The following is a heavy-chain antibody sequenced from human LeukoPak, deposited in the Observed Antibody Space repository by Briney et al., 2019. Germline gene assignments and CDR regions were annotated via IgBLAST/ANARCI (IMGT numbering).Heavy chain of an antibody. D-gene: IGHD6-13*01. CDR2: ISGSGGST. CDR1: GFTFSSYA. CDR3: VKDGYSSSPNWFDP. V-gene: IGHV3-23*01. J-gene: IGHJ5*02. Sequence: GGSLRLSCAASGFTFSSYAMSWVRQAPGKGLEWVSAISGSGGSTYYADSVRGRFTISRDNSKNTLYLQMNSLRAEDTAVYYCVKDGYSSSPNWFDPWGQGTLVTVSS.